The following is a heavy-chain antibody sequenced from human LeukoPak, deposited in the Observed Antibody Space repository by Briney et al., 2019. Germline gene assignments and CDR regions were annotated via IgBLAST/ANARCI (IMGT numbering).Heavy chain of an antibody. V-gene: IGHV4-39*01. CDR3: ARQGVDIVVVEY. CDR1: GASISSTDYY. Sequence: SETLSLTCTVSGASISSTDYYWGWIRQPPGKGLEWIGSMYYRGSTYYNPSLKSRVTISVDTSENQLSLTLSSVTAADTAVYYCARQGVDIVVVEYWGQGTLLTVPS. J-gene: IGHJ4*02. CDR2: MYYRGST. D-gene: IGHD2-21*01.